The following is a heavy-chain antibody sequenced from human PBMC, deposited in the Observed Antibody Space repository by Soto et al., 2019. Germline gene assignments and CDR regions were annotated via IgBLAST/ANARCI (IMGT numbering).Heavy chain of an antibody. J-gene: IGHJ5*02. CDR3: ARDSILDIVVVPAWFDP. CDR1: GFTFSSYW. CDR2: IKQDGSEK. V-gene: IGHV3-7*01. D-gene: IGHD2-2*01. Sequence: GGSLRLSCAASGFTFSSYWMSWVRQAPGKGLEWVANIKQDGSEKYYVDSVKGRFTISRDNAKNSLYLQMNSLRAEDTAVYYCARDSILDIVVVPAWFDPWGQGTLVTVSS.